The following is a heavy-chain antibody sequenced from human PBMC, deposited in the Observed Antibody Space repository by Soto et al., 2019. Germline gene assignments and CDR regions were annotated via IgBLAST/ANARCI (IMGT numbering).Heavy chain of an antibody. CDR3: ARDLKQLVRELLYYYGMDV. Sequence: QVQLVQSGAEVKKPGASVKVSCKASGYTFTSYGISWVRQAPGQGLEWMGWISAYNGNTNYAQKLQGRVTMTTDTSTSTAYMELRSLRADDTAVYYCARDLKQLVRELLYYYGMDVWGQGTTVTVSS. J-gene: IGHJ6*02. CDR2: ISAYNGNT. V-gene: IGHV1-18*01. CDR1: GYTFTSYG. D-gene: IGHD6-6*01.